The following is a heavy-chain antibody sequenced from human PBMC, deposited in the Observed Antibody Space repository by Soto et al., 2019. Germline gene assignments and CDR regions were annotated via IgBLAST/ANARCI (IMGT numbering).Heavy chain of an antibody. CDR2: IIPIFGTA. CDR1: VGTFGSYA. V-gene: IGHV1-69*06. D-gene: IGHD6-13*01. CDR3: ARGSSSWYVRITNYYYYGMDV. Sequence: GXSVKMSCKASVGTFGSYAISWVRQAPGQGLEWMGGIIPIFGTANYAQKFQGRVTITADKSTSTAYMELSSLRSEDTAVYYCARGSSSWYVRITNYYYYGMDVWGQGTMVTVSS. J-gene: IGHJ6*02.